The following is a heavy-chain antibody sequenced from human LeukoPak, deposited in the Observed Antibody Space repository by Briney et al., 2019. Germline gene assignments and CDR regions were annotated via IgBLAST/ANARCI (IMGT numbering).Heavy chain of an antibody. CDR3: AKDQWEWLRLADY. Sequence: PGGSLRLSCAASGFTFSSYCMHWVRQAPGKGLEWVAVISYDGSNKYYADSVKGRFTISRDNSKNTLYLQMNSLRAEDTAVYYCAKDQWEWLRLADYWGQGTLVTVSS. J-gene: IGHJ4*02. CDR1: GFTFSSYC. D-gene: IGHD5-12*01. V-gene: IGHV3-30*18. CDR2: ISYDGSNK.